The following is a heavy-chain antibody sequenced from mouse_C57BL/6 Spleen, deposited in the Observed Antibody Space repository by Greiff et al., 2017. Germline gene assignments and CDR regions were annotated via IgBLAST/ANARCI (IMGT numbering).Heavy chain of an antibody. V-gene: IGHV1-66*01. CDR3: ARRRGDSGSHFDY. D-gene: IGHD3-2*02. Sequence: QVQLKESGPELVKPGASVKISCKASGYSFTSYYIHWVKQRPGQGLEWIGWIYPGSGNTKYNEKFKGKATLTADTSSSTAYMQLSSLTSEDSAVYYCARRRGDSGSHFDYWGQGTTLTVSS. CDR1: GYSFTSYY. J-gene: IGHJ2*01. CDR2: IYPGSGNT.